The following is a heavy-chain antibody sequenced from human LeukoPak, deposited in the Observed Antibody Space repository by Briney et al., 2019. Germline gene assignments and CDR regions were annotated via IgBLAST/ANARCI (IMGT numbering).Heavy chain of an antibody. V-gene: IGHV1-69*06. D-gene: IGHD3-22*01. CDR2: IIPIFGTA. CDR1: GGTFSSYA. CDR3: ARLTYYYDSVDY. Sequence: VASVKVSCKASGGTFSSYAISWVRQAPGQGLEWMGRIIPIFGTANYAQKFQGRVTITADKSTSTAYMGLSRLRSEDTAVYFCARLTYYYDSVDYWGQGTLVTVSS. J-gene: IGHJ4*02.